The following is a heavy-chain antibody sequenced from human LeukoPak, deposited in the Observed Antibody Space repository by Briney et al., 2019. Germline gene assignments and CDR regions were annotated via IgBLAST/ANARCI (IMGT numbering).Heavy chain of an antibody. D-gene: IGHD3-22*01. V-gene: IGHV3-23*01. J-gene: IGHJ4*02. Sequence: SGGSLRLSCAASGFIFSANAMTWVRQAPGKGLEWVSTVSASGGSTYYADSVKGRFTISRGNSKNTLYLQLSSLRAEDTAVYYCAKLSAFYYHSWGQGTLVTVSS. CDR2: VSASGGST. CDR3: AKLSAFYYHS. CDR1: GFIFSANA.